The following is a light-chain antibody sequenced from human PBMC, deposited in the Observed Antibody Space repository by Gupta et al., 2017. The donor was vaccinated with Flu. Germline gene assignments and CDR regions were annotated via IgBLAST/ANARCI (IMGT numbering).Light chain of an antibody. Sequence: SPLPHHPRSPGSPGRSVTISSTETSSDVGGYNYFSWPQQHPGKAPKLMIYEVSKRPSGVPDRFSGSKSGNTASLTVSGHQAEDEADYYCSSYAGSKNLLFGGGTKLTVL. J-gene: IGLJ2*01. V-gene: IGLV2-8*01. CDR3: SSYAGSKNLL. CDR1: SSDVGGYNY. CDR2: EVS.